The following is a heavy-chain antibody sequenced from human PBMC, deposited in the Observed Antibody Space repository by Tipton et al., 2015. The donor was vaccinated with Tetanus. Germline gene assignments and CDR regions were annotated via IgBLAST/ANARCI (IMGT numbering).Heavy chain of an antibody. CDR1: GASISSYY. V-gene: IGHV4-59*01. J-gene: IGHJ3*02. D-gene: IGHD3-10*01. CDR3: ASWGVASRCTNLYAFDI. CDR2: THHSGNT. Sequence: VKPSETLSLTCSVSGASISSYYWNWIRQVPGKGLEWIGYTHHSGNTNYNPSLSGRVNTSVDTSKNQFSLKMSSVTAADTAVYYCASWGVASRCTNLYAFDIWGQGTMVSVSS.